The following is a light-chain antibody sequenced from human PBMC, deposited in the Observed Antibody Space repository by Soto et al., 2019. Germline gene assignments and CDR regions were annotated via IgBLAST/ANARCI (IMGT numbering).Light chain of an antibody. Sequence: INLTQSPSFLSASMGDRVTRTCRPSQSISSWSAWYQQKPGKAPKLLIYDASSLESGVPSRFSGSGSGTEFTLTISSLQPDDFATYYCQQYNSYWSFGQGTEV. CDR3: QQYNSYWS. CDR2: DAS. CDR1: QSISSW. V-gene: IGKV1-5*01. J-gene: IGKJ1*01.